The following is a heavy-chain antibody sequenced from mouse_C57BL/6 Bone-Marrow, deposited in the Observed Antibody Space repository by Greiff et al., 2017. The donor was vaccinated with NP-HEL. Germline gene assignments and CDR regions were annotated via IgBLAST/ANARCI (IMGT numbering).Heavy chain of an antibody. CDR1: GYTFTDYY. Sequence: EVQLQQPGPELVKPGASVKISCKASGYTFTDYYMNWVKQSPGKSLEWIGDINPNNGGTSYNQKFKGKATLTVDKSSSTAYMQLRSLTSEDSSAYYCARSLITTVVAPHNFDYWGQGTTLTVSS. D-gene: IGHD1-1*01. J-gene: IGHJ2*01. CDR2: INPNNGGT. V-gene: IGHV1-26*01. CDR3: ARSLITTVVAPHNFDY.